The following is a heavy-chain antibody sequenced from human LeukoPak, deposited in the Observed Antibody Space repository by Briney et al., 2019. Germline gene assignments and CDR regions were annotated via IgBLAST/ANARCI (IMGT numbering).Heavy chain of an antibody. Sequence: AGGSLRLSCAASGFTFSSYSMNWVRQAPGKGREWVSYISSSSSTIYYADSVKGRFTISRDNAKNSLYLQMYSLRAEDMALYYCAKDGSIAEAGKYFDYWGQGTLVTVSS. CDR3: AKDGSIAEAGKYFDY. CDR2: ISSSSSTI. D-gene: IGHD6-19*01. J-gene: IGHJ4*02. V-gene: IGHV3-48*04. CDR1: GFTFSSYS.